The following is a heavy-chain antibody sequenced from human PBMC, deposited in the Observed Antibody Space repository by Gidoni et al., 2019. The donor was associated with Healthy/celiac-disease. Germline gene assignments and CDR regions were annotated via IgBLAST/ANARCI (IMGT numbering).Heavy chain of an antibody. CDR3: ARETGYGDYGRGAFDI. V-gene: IGHV1-46*03. CDR1: GYTFTSYY. CDR2: INPSGGST. D-gene: IGHD4-17*01. Sequence: QVQLVQSGAEVKKPGASVKVSCKASGYTFTSYYMHWVRQAPGQGLEWMGIINPSGGSTSYAQKFQGRVTMTRDTSTSTVYMELSSLRSEDTAVYYCARETGYGDYGRGAFDIWGQGTMVTVSS. J-gene: IGHJ3*02.